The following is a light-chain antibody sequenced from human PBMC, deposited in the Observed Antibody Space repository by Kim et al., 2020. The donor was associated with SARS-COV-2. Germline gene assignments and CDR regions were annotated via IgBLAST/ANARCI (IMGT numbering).Light chain of an antibody. Sequence: GQSITISCTGTSSDVGSYNLVSWYQQHPGKAPKLMIYEVSKRPSGVSNRFSGSKSGNTASLTISGLQAEDEADYYCCSYAGSSTLVFGGGTQLIVL. CDR3: CSYAGSSTLV. CDR2: EVS. CDR1: SSDVGSYNL. V-gene: IGLV2-23*02. J-gene: IGLJ2*01.